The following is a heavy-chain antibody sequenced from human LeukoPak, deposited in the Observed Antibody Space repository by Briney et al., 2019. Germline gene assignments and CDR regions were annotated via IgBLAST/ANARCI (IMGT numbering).Heavy chain of an antibody. CDR2: ISYDGSNK. J-gene: IGHJ4*02. D-gene: IGHD5-18*01. Sequence: TGGSLRLSCAASGFTFSSYGMHWVRQAPGKGLEWVAVISYDGSNKYYADSVKGRFTISRDNSKNTLYLQMNSLRAEDTAVYYCAKAGAGDTIGPRTWIQLWLTDYWGQGTLVTVSS. CDR3: AKAGAGDTIGPRTWIQLWLTDY. CDR1: GFTFSSYG. V-gene: IGHV3-30*18.